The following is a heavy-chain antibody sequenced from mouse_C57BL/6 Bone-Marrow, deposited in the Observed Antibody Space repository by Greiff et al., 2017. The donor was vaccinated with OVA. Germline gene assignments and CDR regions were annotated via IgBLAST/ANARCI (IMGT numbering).Heavy chain of an antibody. CDR2: IWGVGST. D-gene: IGHD1-1*01. CDR1: GFSLTSYG. V-gene: IGHV2-6*01. Sequence: VKLQESGPGLVAPSQSLSITCTVSGFSLTSYGVDWVRQSPGKGLEWLGVIWGVGSTNYNSALKSRLSISKDNSKSQVFLKMNSLQTDDTAMYYCATHYYGSSYWYFDVWGTGTTVTVSS. J-gene: IGHJ1*03. CDR3: ATHYYGSSYWYFDV.